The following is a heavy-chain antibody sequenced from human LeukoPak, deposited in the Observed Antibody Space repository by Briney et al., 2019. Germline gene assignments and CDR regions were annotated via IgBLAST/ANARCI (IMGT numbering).Heavy chain of an antibody. CDR1: GFTFSSYW. V-gene: IGHV3-21*01. Sequence: GGSLRLSCAASGFTFSSYWMHWVRQAPGKGLEWVSSISSSSSYIYYADSVKGRFTISRDNAKNSLYLQMNSLRAEDTAVYYCARDGDFWSGYDVFDYWGQGTLVTVSS. CDR2: ISSSSSYI. J-gene: IGHJ4*02. D-gene: IGHD3-3*01. CDR3: ARDGDFWSGYDVFDY.